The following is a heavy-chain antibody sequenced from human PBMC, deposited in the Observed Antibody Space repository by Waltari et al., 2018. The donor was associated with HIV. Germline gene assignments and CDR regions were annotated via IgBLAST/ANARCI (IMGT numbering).Heavy chain of an antibody. CDR2: ISSSGDYI. J-gene: IGHJ4*02. CDR3: ATAPAMSGYYFDY. Sequence: VKSGGGLVKRGGSLRISCEASGFTFSAYSMNWVRQAPGKGVECVAAISSSGDYIYYADSVKGRFTISRDNAKNSLSLQMNSLRAEDTSVYYCATAPAMSGYYFDYWGQGTLVTVSS. V-gene: IGHV3-21*01. CDR1: GFTFSAYS.